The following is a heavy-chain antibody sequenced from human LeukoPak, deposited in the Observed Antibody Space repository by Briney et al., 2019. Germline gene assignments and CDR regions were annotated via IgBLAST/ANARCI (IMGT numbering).Heavy chain of an antibody. D-gene: IGHD5-24*01. CDR1: GFTFSSYA. J-gene: IGHJ6*03. Sequence: GGSLRLSCAASGFTFSSYAMHWVRQAPGKGLEYVSAISSNGGSTYYANSVKGRFTISRDNSKNTLYLQMNSLRAEDTAVYYCATRDYYYYYMDVWGKGTTVTISS. V-gene: IGHV3-64*01. CDR3: ATRDYYYYYMDV. CDR2: ISSNGGST.